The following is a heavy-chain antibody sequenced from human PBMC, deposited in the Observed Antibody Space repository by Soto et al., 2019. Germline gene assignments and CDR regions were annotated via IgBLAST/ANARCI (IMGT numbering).Heavy chain of an antibody. D-gene: IGHD4-17*01. CDR3: AKDYGGKDGDY. Sequence: QVQLVQSGAEVKKPGSSVKVSCKASGGTFSSYTIIWVRQAPGQGLEWMGRIIPILGIANYAQKFQGRVTITADKSTSTAYMELSSLRSEDTAVYYCAKDYGGKDGDYWGQGTLVTVSS. J-gene: IGHJ4*02. V-gene: IGHV1-69*08. CDR2: IIPILGIA. CDR1: GGTFSSYT.